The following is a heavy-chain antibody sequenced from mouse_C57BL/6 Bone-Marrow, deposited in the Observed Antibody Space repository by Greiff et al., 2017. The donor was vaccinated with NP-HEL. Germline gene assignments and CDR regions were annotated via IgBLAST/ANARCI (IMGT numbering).Heavy chain of an antibody. CDR3: ASYDYDGYFDV. CDR1: GYTFTSYW. D-gene: IGHD2-4*01. J-gene: IGHJ1*03. Sequence: QVQLKQPGAELVMPGASVKLSCKASGYTFTSYWMHWVKQRPGQGLEWIGEIDPSDSYTNYNQKFKGKSTLTVDKSSSTAYMQLSSLTSEDSAVYYCASYDYDGYFDVWGTGTTVTVSS. CDR2: IDPSDSYT. V-gene: IGHV1-69*01.